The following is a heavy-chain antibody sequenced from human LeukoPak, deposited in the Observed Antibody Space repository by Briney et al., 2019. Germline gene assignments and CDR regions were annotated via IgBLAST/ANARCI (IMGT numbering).Heavy chain of an antibody. V-gene: IGHV3-30*18. CDR3: TKEGGPMAATTERYSFDH. CDR1: GFTFSDYG. J-gene: IGHJ4*02. D-gene: IGHD6-25*01. CDR2: ISNHGRVQ. Sequence: GRSLTPSCAASGFTFSDYGMRWVRQAPGKGLEWVTVISNHGRVQYYADSVKGRFTISTDNSKNTLSLRMNSLRDEDSAVYYCTKEGGPMAATTERYSFDHWGQGALVTVSS.